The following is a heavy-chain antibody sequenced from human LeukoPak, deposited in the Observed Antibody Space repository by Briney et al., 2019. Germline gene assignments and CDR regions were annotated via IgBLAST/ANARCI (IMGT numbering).Heavy chain of an antibody. Sequence: SETLSLTCTVSGGSISSYYWSWIRQPPGKGLEWIGYIYYSGSTNYNPSLKSRVTISVDTSKNQFSLKLSSVTAADTAVYYCARDSTGGYDFWSGYYIIDAFDIWGQGTMVTVSS. V-gene: IGHV4-59*01. J-gene: IGHJ3*02. CDR1: GGSISSYY. CDR3: ARDSTGGYDFWSGYYIIDAFDI. CDR2: IYYSGST. D-gene: IGHD3-3*01.